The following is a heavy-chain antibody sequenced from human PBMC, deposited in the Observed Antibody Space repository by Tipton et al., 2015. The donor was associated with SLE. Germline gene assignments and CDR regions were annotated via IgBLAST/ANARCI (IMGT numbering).Heavy chain of an antibody. CDR1: GFTFSSYW. Sequence: SLRLSCAASGFTFSSYWMSWVRQAPGKGLEWVANIKQDGSEKYYVDSVKGRFTSSRDNAKNSLYLQMNSLRAEDTAVYYCARSSWGAGRYFDYWGQGTLVTVSS. CDR3: ARSSWGAGRYFDY. D-gene: IGHD3-16*01. CDR2: IKQDGSEK. V-gene: IGHV3-7*01. J-gene: IGHJ4*02.